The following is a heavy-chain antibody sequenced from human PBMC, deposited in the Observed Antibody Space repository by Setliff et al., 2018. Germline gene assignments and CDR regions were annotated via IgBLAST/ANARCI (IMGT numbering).Heavy chain of an antibody. J-gene: IGHJ4*02. CDR1: GDSISSRSYQ. Sequence: SETLSLTCTVSGDSISSRSYQWGWIRQPPGKGLEWIGSIYYSGTAYYNPSLKSRVTMSVDTSKNQFSLQLTSVTATDTAVYYCARHQFVGGYYGSVTYRHFDYWGQGTLVTVSS. D-gene: IGHD3-10*01. CDR3: ARHQFVGGYYGSVTYRHFDY. CDR2: IYYSGTA. V-gene: IGHV4-39*01.